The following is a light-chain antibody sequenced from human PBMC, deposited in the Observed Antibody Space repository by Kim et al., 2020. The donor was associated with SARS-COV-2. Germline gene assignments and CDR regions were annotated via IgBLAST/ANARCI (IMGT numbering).Light chain of an antibody. Sequence: ASGGDRVTITCRASQDISNFLAWYQQDLGKAPKLLIYAASTLGSGVPSRFSGRGSGTEFTLTISSLQPEDFATYFCHQFYLYPRTFGQGTKVDIK. CDR3: HQFYLYPRT. J-gene: IGKJ1*01. CDR1: QDISNF. V-gene: IGKV1-9*01. CDR2: AAS.